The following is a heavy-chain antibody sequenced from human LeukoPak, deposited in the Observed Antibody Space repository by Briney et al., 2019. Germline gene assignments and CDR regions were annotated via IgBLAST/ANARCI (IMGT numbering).Heavy chain of an antibody. CDR3: AKDAHCSGGSCYSSFDY. CDR2: ISGSGGST. V-gene: IGHV3-23*01. D-gene: IGHD2-15*01. J-gene: IGHJ4*02. Sequence: GGSLRLSCAASGFTFSSYAMSWVRQAPGKGLEWVSAISGSGGSTYYADSVKGRFTISRDNSKNTLYLQMNSLRDEDTALYSCAKDAHCSGGSCYSSFDYWGQGTLVTVSS. CDR1: GFTFSSYA.